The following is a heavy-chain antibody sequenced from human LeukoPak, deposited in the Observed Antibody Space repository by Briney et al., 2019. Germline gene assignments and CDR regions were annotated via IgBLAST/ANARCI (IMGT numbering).Heavy chain of an antibody. J-gene: IGHJ5*02. Sequence: GASVKVSCKASGYTFTSYSISWVRQAPGQGLEWMGWISAYNGNTNYAQKLQGRVTMTTDTSTSTAYMELRSLRSDDTAVYYCARVWMPGYYDSSGYYGDPWGQGTLVTVSS. CDR3: ARVWMPGYYDSSGYYGDP. D-gene: IGHD3-22*01. CDR2: ISAYNGNT. CDR1: GYTFTSYS. V-gene: IGHV1-18*01.